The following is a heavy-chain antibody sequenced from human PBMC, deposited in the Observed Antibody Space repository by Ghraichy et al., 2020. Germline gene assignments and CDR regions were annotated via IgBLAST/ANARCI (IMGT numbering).Heavy chain of an antibody. J-gene: IGHJ4*02. CDR1: GGSISSSSYY. V-gene: IGHV4-39*01. CDR3: AGQLVPRGWAYFDY. CDR2: IYYSGST. D-gene: IGHD6-13*01. Sequence: SETLSLTCTVSGGSISSSSYYWGWIRQPPGKGLEWIGSIYYSGSTYYNPSLKSRVTISVDTSKNQFSLKLSSVTAADTAVYYCAGQLVPRGWAYFDYWGQGTLVTVSS.